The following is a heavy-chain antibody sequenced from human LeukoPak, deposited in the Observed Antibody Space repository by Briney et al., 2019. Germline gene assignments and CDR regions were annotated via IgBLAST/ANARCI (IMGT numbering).Heavy chain of an antibody. J-gene: IGHJ6*02. Sequence: GGSLRLSCAASGFTFSSYGMHLVRQAPGKGLEWVAVIWYDGSNKYYADSVKGRFTISRDNSKNTLYLQMNSLRAEDTAVYYCARDMTITGFGKYYYYYYGMDVWGQGTTVTVSS. V-gene: IGHV3-33*01. CDR3: ARDMTITGFGKYYYYYYGMDV. CDR2: IWYDGSNK. D-gene: IGHD3-10*01. CDR1: GFTFSSYG.